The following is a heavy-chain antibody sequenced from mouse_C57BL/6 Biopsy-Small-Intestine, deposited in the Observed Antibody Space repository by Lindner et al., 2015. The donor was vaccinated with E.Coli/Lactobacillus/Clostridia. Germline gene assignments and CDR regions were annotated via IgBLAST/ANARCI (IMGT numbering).Heavy chain of an antibody. D-gene: IGHD2-10*02. CDR3: ARIGKGMVRGYWYFDL. J-gene: IGHJ1*01. CDR1: GYTFTGYY. CDR2: INPNSGGT. V-gene: IGHV1-53*01. Sequence: SVKVSCKASGYTFTGYYMHWVRQAPGQGLEWMGWINPNSGGTNYAQKFQGRVTMTRDTSISTAYMELSRLRSDDTAVYYCARIGKGMVRGYWYFDLWGRGTLVTVSS.